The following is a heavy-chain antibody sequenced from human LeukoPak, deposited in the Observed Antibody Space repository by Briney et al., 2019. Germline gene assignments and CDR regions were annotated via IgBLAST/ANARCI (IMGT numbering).Heavy chain of an antibody. Sequence: PSETLSLTCAVYGGSFSGYYWSWIRQPPGKGLEWIGEINHSGSTNYNPSLMSRVTISVDTSKNQFSLKLSSVTAADTAVYYCARGFSSSWYHYFDYWGQGTLVTVSS. V-gene: IGHV4-34*01. CDR2: INHSGST. CDR1: GGSFSGYY. J-gene: IGHJ4*02. D-gene: IGHD6-13*01. CDR3: ARGFSSSWYHYFDY.